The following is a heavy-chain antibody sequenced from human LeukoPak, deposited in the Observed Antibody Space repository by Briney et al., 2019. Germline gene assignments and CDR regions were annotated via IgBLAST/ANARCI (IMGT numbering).Heavy chain of an antibody. CDR2: ISWNSGSI. Sequence: GGSLRLSCAASGFTFDDYAMHWVRQAPGKGLEWVSGISWNSGSIGYADSVKGRFTISRDNAKNSLYLQMNSLRAEDMALYYCAKDIGPDYDSSPYFDYWGQGTLVTVSS. V-gene: IGHV3-9*03. D-gene: IGHD3-22*01. CDR3: AKDIGPDYDSSPYFDY. J-gene: IGHJ4*02. CDR1: GFTFDDYA.